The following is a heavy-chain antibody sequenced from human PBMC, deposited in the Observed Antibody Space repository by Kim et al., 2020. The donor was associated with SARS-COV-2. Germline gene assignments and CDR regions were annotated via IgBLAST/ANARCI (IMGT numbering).Heavy chain of an antibody. D-gene: IGHD3-10*01. J-gene: IGHJ5*02. Sequence: AQDIQSRVTITEDDSTDTAYMAMSSLRSEDTAVYYCATVCGSASLYWFDPWGQGTLVTVSS. V-gene: IGHV1-24*01. CDR3: ATVCGSASLYWFDP.